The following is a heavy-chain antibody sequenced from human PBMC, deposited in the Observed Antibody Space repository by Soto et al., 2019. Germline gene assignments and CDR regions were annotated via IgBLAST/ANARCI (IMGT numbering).Heavy chain of an antibody. CDR2: ISYDGSNK. CDR1: GFTFSSYG. J-gene: IGHJ4*02. D-gene: IGHD2-15*01. V-gene: IGHV3-30*18. CDR3: PKDHSGGGICCSYYFDY. Sequence: QVQLVESGGGVVQPGRSLRLSCAASGFTFSSYGMHWVRQAPGKGLEWVAVISYDGSNKYYADSVKGRFTISRDNSKNTLYLKMTCLSADDTSVYYCPKDHSGGGICCSYYFDYWGQGTLVTVSS.